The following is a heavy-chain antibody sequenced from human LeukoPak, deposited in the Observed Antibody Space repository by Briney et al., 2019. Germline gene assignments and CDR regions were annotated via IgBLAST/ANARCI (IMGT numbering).Heavy chain of an antibody. D-gene: IGHD1-26*01. V-gene: IGHV3-11*03. J-gene: IGHJ4*02. CDR1: GFTFGDYY. CDR3: ARISGSYVFDY. Sequence: GGSLRLSCAASGFTFGDYYMSWIRQAPGKGLEWVSYISSSSSYRSHADSVKGRFTISRDNAKNSLYLQMNSLRAEDTAVYYCARISGSYVFDYWGQGTLVTVSS. CDR2: ISSSSSYR.